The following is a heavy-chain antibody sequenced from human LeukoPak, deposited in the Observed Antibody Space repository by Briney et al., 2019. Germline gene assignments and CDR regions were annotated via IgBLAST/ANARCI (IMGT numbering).Heavy chain of an antibody. CDR1: GGSIATCY. J-gene: IGHJ4*02. Sequence: SETLSLTCTVSGGSIATCYWSWIRQPPGKGLEWIGYIYYNGHTDYNPSLKSRVTISVHTSKNQFSLKLSSVTAADTAVYYCARDRHWTNDWVFDYWGQGALVTVSS. V-gene: IGHV4-59*01. CDR3: ARDRHWTNDWVFDY. CDR2: IYYNGHT. D-gene: IGHD1/OR15-1a*01.